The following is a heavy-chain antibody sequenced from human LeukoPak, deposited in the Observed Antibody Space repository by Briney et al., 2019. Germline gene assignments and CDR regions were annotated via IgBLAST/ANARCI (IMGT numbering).Heavy chain of an antibody. V-gene: IGHV3-30*18. Sequence: GGSLRLSCAASGFTFSNYGMHWVRQAPGKGLEWVALISYDGSNKYFADSVKGRFIISRDSPKNTLSLQLNSLRAEDTAVYYCAKTTPRDYGIRGHFDNWGQGTLVTVSS. J-gene: IGHJ4*02. CDR1: GFTFSNYG. D-gene: IGHD4-17*01. CDR2: ISYDGSNK. CDR3: AKTTPRDYGIRGHFDN.